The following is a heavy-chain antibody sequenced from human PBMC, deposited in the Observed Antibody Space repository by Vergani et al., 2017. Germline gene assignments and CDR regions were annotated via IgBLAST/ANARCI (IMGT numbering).Heavy chain of an antibody. Sequence: QVTLKVSGPALVKPTQTLTLTCTFSGYSVSTSGMCVSWIRQPPGKALEWLARIDWVDDKYYSTSLKTRLTISKDTSKNQVVLTMTNMDPVDTATYYCARTGYSYSKAFDYWGQGTLVTVSS. V-gene: IGHV2-70*15. D-gene: IGHD5-18*01. CDR2: IDWVDDK. CDR3: ARTGYSYSKAFDY. J-gene: IGHJ4*02. CDR1: GYSVSTSGMC.